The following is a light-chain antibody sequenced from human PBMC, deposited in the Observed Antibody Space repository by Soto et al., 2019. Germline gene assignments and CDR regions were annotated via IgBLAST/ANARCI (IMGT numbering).Light chain of an antibody. CDR2: EVS. CDR1: SSDVGGYNY. V-gene: IGLV2-14*01. CDR3: NSYTSDYTYV. J-gene: IGLJ1*01. Sequence: QSVLTQPASVSGSPGQSIAISCTGTSSDVGGYNYVSWYQQHPGKAPKLMISEVSNRPSGVSNRFSGSKSGNTASLTISGLQAEDEADYYCNSYTSDYTYVFGTGTKVTV.